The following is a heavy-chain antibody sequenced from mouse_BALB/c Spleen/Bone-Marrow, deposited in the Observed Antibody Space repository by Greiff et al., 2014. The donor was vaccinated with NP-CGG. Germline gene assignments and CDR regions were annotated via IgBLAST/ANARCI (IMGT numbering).Heavy chain of an antibody. CDR3: VRQGAVAATRGFAY. J-gene: IGHJ3*01. Sequence: EVKLQESGGGLVKPGGSLKLSCAASGFAFSSHDMSWVRQTPGKRLEWVAYISSGGGSTYYSDTVKGRFTISRDNAKNTLYLQMSSLKSEDTAMYYCVRQGAVAATRGFAYWGQGTLVTVSA. CDR2: ISSGGGST. CDR1: GFAFSSHD. D-gene: IGHD1-1*01. V-gene: IGHV5-12-1*01.